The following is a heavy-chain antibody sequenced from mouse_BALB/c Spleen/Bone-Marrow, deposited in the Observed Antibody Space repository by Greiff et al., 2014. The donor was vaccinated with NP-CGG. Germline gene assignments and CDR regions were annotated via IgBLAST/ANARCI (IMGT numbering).Heavy chain of an antibody. CDR1: GYSFTGYF. V-gene: IGHV1-20*02. Sequence: VQLQQSGPELVKPGASVKISCKASGYSFTGYFVNWVMQSHGKSLEWIGRINPYNGDTFYNQKFKGKATLTVDESSSTAHMELRSLASEDSAVYYCARGTTDWYFDVWGAGTTVTVSS. J-gene: IGHJ1*01. D-gene: IGHD1-1*01. CDR2: INPYNGDT. CDR3: ARGTTDWYFDV.